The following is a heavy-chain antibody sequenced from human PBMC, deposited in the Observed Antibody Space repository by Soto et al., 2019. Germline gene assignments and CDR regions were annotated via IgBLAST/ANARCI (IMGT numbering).Heavy chain of an antibody. J-gene: IGHJ4*02. V-gene: IGHV3-30*03. D-gene: IGHD6-6*01. Sequence: GGSLRLSCAASGFTFSSYGMHWVRQAPGKGLEWVAVISYDGSNKYYADSVKGRFTISRDNSKNTLYLQMNSLRAEDTAVYYCASDTEQLAGSDSWGQATLVTASS. CDR2: ISYDGSNK. CDR3: ASDTEQLAGSDS. CDR1: GFTFSSYG.